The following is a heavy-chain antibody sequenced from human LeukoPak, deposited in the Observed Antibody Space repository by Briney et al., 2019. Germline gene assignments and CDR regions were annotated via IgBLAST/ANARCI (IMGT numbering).Heavy chain of an antibody. CDR2: INPNGGGT. CDR3: ARGGFTTMVRGVIITLDAFDI. CDR1: GYTFTGYY. J-gene: IGHJ3*02. D-gene: IGHD3-10*01. Sequence: ASVKVSCKASGYTFTGYYMHWVRQAPGQGLEWMGWINPNGGGTNYAQKFQGRVTMTRDTSTSTVYMELSSLRSEDTAVYYCARGGFTTMVRGVIITLDAFDIWGQGTMVTVSS. V-gene: IGHV1-2*02.